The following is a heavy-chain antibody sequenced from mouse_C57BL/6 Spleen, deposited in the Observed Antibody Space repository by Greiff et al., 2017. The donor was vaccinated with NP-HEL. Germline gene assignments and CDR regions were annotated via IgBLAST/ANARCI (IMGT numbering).Heavy chain of an antibody. CDR3: ARRDSSGLYYFDY. J-gene: IGHJ2*01. CDR1: GYTFTSYW. Sequence: QVQLQQPGAELVRPGTSVKLSCKASGYTFTSYWMHWVKQRPGQGLEWIGVIDPSDSYTNYNQKFKGKATLTVDTSSSTAYMQLSSLTSEDSAVYYCARRDSSGLYYFDYWGQGTTLTVSS. CDR2: IDPSDSYT. D-gene: IGHD3-2*02. V-gene: IGHV1-59*01.